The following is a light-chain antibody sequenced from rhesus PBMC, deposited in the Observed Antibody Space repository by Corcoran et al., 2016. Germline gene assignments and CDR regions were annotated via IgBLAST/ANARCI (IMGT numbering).Light chain of an antibody. CDR3: QQYDDLPT. CDR2: KAS. J-gene: IGKJ4*01. Sequence: DIQMTQSPSSLSASVGDRVTITCRASETVKKSLNWYQQKPGKAPKLLIYKASTLQRGVPLRVSGSGSGTDYPFTLSSLQPEDFATYYCQQYDDLPTFGGWTKVEIK. V-gene: IGKV1-74*01. CDR1: ETVKKS.